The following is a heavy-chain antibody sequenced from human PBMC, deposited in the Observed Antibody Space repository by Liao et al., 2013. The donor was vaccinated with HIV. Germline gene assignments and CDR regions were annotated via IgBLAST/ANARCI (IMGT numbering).Heavy chain of an antibody. J-gene: IGHJ4*02. Sequence: QVQLQQWGAGLLKPSETLSLTCAVYGGSFSGYYWSWIRQPPGKGLEWIGEINLSGITNYNPSLKSRVTISVDTSKNQFSLKLSSVTAADTAVYYCAREGIGYLDYWGQGSLVTVSS. CDR1: GGSFSGYY. V-gene: IGHV4-34*01. CDR3: AREGIGYLDY. CDR2: INLSGIT. D-gene: IGHD6-13*01.